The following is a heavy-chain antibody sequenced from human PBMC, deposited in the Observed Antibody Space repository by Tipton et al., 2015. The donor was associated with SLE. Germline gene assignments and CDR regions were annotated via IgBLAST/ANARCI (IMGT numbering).Heavy chain of an antibody. V-gene: IGHV3-23*01. Sequence: SLRLSCAASGFTFSSYAMSWVRQAPEKGLEWVSAISGSGGSTYYADSVKGRFTISRDNSKNTLYLQMNSLRAEDTAVYYCAKGSWGSTWTGVDYYYGMDVWGQGTTVTVSS. CDR2: ISGSGGST. J-gene: IGHJ6*02. D-gene: IGHD6-13*01. CDR3: AKGSWGSTWTGVDYYYGMDV. CDR1: GFTFSSYA.